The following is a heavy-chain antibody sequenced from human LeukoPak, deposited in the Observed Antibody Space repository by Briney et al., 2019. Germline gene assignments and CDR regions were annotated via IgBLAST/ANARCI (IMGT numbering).Heavy chain of an antibody. CDR1: GFTFDDYG. CDR2: ISWNSGSI. Sequence: SLRLSCAASGFTFDDYGMHWVRQAPGKGLEWVSGISWNSGSIGYADSVRGRFTISRDNAKNSLYLQMNSLRAEDTAVYYCARGGIAAAGTGRYNWFDPWGQGTLVTVSS. CDR3: ARGGIAAAGTGRYNWFDP. D-gene: IGHD6-13*01. V-gene: IGHV3-9*01. J-gene: IGHJ5*02.